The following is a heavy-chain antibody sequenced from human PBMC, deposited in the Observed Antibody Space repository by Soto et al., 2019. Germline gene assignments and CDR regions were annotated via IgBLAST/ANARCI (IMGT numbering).Heavy chain of an antibody. CDR3: AVSYYDILTGSEYNWFDP. CDR1: GGGYSSYA. CDR2: IIPIFGTA. J-gene: IGHJ5*02. Sequence: VKGAWKSVGGGYSSYASSWVRQATGQGLEWMGGIIPIFGTANYAQKFQGRVTITADESTSTAYMELSSLRSEDTAVYYCAVSYYDILTGSEYNWFDPWGRGTLVTVSS. D-gene: IGHD3-9*01. V-gene: IGHV1-69*01.